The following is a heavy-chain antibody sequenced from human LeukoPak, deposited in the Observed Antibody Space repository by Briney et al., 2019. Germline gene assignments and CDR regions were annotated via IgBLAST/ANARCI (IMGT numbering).Heavy chain of an antibody. D-gene: IGHD3-3*01. Sequence: PGGSQRLSCAASGFTVSSSYMTWVRQAPGKGLEWVAVISSDGSIKVYADSVKGRFTLSRDNSINTVDLQMNSLRAEDTAVYYCVKEYHSRGFGAYFDYWGQGTLVTVSS. CDR3: VKEYHSRGFGAYFDY. CDR1: GFTVSSSY. CDR2: ISSDGSIK. V-gene: IGHV3-30*18. J-gene: IGHJ4*02.